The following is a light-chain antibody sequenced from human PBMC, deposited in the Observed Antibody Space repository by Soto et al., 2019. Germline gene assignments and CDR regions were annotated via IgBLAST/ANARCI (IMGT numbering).Light chain of an antibody. CDR1: QSVSSSY. CDR2: GAS. J-gene: IGKJ1*01. V-gene: IGKV3-20*01. Sequence: IVLTQSPGTLSLSPGERATLSCRASQSVSSSYLAWYQQKPGQAPRLLIYGASSRATGIPDRFSGSGSGTDFTLTISRLEPEDFAVYYCQHRATFGQGTKVDIK. CDR3: QHRAT.